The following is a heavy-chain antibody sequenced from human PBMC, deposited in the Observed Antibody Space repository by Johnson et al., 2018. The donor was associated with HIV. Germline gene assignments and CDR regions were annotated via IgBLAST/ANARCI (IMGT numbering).Heavy chain of an antibody. CDR2: IRYDGSNK. CDR3: ARVRRSGTYYVDAFDI. V-gene: IGHV3-30*02. CDR1: GFTFRSYG. D-gene: IGHD1-26*01. Sequence: QVQLVESGGGVVQPGGSLRLSCAASGFTFRSYGMHWVRQAPGKGLEWVAFIRYDGSNKYYADSVKGRFTISRDNAKNSLYLQMNSLRAEDTAVYYCARVRRSGTYYVDAFDIWGQGTMVTVSS. J-gene: IGHJ3*02.